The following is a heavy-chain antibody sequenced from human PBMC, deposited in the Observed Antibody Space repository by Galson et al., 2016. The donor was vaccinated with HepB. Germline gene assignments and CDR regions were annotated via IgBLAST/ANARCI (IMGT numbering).Heavy chain of an antibody. CDR2: ISGSGVTT. J-gene: IGHJ4*02. CDR3: AKDAILGCGVDCYVHY. D-gene: IGHD2-21*02. Sequence: SLRLSCAVSGFTFSSYGMSWVRQAPGGGLEWVSAISGSGVTTEYADSVKGRFTVSRDNSKNTLFLQMDSLRAEDTAVYYCAKDAILGCGVDCYVHYWGQGTLVTVSS. CDR1: GFTFSSYG. V-gene: IGHV3-23*01.